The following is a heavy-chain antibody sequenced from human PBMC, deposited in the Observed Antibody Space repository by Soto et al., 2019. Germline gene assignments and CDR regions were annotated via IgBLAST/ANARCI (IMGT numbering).Heavy chain of an antibody. CDR3: ARDPTNYDYVWGSYRSDAFDI. D-gene: IGHD3-16*02. CDR1: GFTFSSYA. CDR2: ISYDGSNK. V-gene: IGHV3-30-3*01. Sequence: HPGGSLRLSCAASGFTFSSYAMHWVRQAPGKGLEWVAVISYDGSNKYYADSVKGRFTISRDNSKNTLYLQMNSLRAEDTAVYYCARDPTNYDYVWGSYRSDAFDIWGQGTMVTVSS. J-gene: IGHJ3*02.